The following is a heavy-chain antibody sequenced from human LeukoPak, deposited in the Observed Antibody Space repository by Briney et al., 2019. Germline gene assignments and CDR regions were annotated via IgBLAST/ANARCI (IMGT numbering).Heavy chain of an antibody. CDR3: ARATLITIFGVFDY. J-gene: IGHJ4*02. Sequence: GGSLRLSCAASGFTFSSNYMRWVRQAPGKGREWVSVIYTDGTTHYADSVKGRFTISRDSSKNTLYLQMNSLRAEDTAVYYCARATLITIFGVFDYWGQGTLVTVSS. D-gene: IGHD3-3*01. V-gene: IGHV3-66*01. CDR1: GFTFSSNY. CDR2: IYTDGTT.